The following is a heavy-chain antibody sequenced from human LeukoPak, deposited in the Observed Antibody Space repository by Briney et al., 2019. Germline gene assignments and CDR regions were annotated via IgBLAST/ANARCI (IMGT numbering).Heavy chain of an antibody. CDR2: IRYDGSNK. Sequence: PGGSLRLSCAASGFTFSSYGMHWVRQALGKGLEWVAFIRYDGSNKYYADSVKGRFTISRDNSKNTLYLQMNSLRAEDTAVYYCAKDTITMVRGVVDYYFDYWGQGTLVTVSS. CDR3: AKDTITMVRGVVDYYFDY. CDR1: GFTFSSYG. D-gene: IGHD3-10*01. J-gene: IGHJ4*02. V-gene: IGHV3-30*02.